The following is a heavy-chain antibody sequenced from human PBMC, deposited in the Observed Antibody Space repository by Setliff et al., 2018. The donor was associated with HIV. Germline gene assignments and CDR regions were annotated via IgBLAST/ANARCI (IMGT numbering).Heavy chain of an antibody. V-gene: IGHV3-15*01. CDR3: STGPSRVSDGIADF. CDR2: IKSNSDGGTS. J-gene: IGHJ4*02. CDR1: GFNFKSGW. Sequence: GGSLRLSCVVSGFNFKSGWMTWVRQAPGKGLEWVGRIKSNSDGGTSDYAAAVTDRFSFSRDDSKSILYLQMNSLEIEDTAVYFCSTGPSRVSDGIADFWGPGTLVTVSS.